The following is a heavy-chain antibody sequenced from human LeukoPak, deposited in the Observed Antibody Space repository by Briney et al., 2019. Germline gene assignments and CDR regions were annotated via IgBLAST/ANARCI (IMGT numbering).Heavy chain of an antibody. D-gene: IGHD5-12*01. J-gene: IGHJ6*02. CDR2: LYSGGST. CDR3: ARFPYGGSRGYFYYGLDV. V-gene: IGHV3-53*01. CDR1: GFTVSSNY. Sequence: GGSLRLSCAAPGFTVSSNYMSWVRQAPGKGLEWVSVLYSGGSTYYADSVKGRFTISIDNSKNTLYLQMNSLRAEDTAVYYCARFPYGGSRGYFYYGLDVWGQGTTVTVSS.